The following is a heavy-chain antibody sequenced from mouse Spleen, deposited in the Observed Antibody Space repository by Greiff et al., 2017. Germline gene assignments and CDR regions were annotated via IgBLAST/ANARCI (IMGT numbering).Heavy chain of an antibody. CDR3: ARQGYYGSRYFDV. J-gene: IGHJ1*03. CDR1: GFTFSSYT. D-gene: IGHD1-1*01. CDR2: ISGGGGNT. Sequence: EVMLVESGGGLVKPGGSLKLSCAASGFTFSSYTMSWVRQTPEKRLEWVATISGGGGNTYYPDSVKGRFTISRDNAKNTLYLQMSSLRSEDTALYYCARQGYYGSRYFDVWGTGTTVTVSS. V-gene: IGHV5-9*01.